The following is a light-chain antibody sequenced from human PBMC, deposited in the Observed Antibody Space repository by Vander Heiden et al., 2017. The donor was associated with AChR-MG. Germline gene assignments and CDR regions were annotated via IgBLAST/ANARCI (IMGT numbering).Light chain of an antibody. CDR1: SSNIGTSS. V-gene: IGLV1-44*01. CDR3: AAWDVSRNGWV. J-gene: IGLJ3*02. CDR2: SSE. Sequence: QSVLTPPPSVSGAPGQRVTISCSGSSSNIGTSSVNWYPQFPGKAPKVLMSSSEKRPSGVRDRFSSATSGTSASMARSGLQSEDEADYYCAAWDVSRNGWVFGGGTKLTVL.